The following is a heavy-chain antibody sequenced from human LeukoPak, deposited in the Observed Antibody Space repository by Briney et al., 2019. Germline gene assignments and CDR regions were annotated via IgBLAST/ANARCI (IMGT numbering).Heavy chain of an antibody. V-gene: IGHV3-74*01. CDR2: VCTDGSST. CDR3: ARDDLGS. J-gene: IGHJ5*02. D-gene: IGHD7-27*01. CDR1: GFTFSSYW. Sequence: PGGSLRLSCAASGFTFSSYWMHWVRQAPGKGLVWVSRVCTDGSSTTYADSVKGRFTISRDNAKNTLFLQMNSLRAEDTAVYYCARDDLGSWGQGTLVTVSS.